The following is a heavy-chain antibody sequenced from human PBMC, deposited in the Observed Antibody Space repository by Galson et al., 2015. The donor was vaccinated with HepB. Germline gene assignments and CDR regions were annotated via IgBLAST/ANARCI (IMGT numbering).Heavy chain of an antibody. J-gene: IGHJ2*01. D-gene: IGHD4-17*01. CDR2: INHRGTT. V-gene: IGHV4-34*01. Sequence: SETLSLTCAVYGGSFSGYYWSWIRQPPGKGLEWIGEINHRGTTRSNPSLKSRVTLSVDTSKSQCSLNLTYVTAADTAVYYCARTSDYGDYADWSFDLWGRGTLVTVSS. CDR3: ARTSDYGDYADWSFDL. CDR1: GGSFSGYY.